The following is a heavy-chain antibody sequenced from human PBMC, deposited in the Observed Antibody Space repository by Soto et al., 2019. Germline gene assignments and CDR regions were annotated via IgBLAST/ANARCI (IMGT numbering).Heavy chain of an antibody. CDR1: GGSISSYY. V-gene: IGHV4-59*01. CDR3: ARDSFPPYSSSSKGFDY. J-gene: IGHJ4*02. CDR2: LDYGGTT. D-gene: IGHD6-6*01. Sequence: SETLSLTCTVSGGSISSYYWNWIRQSPGKGLEWIASLDYGGTTNYNPSLKSRITTSVDPSKKQFSLKMRSVTAADTAVYYCARDSFPPYSSSSKGFDYWGQGSLVTVSS.